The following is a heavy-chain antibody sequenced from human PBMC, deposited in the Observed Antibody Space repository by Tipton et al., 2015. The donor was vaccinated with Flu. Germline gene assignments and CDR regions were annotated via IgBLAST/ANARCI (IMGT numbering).Heavy chain of an antibody. D-gene: IGHD3-10*01. V-gene: IGHV4-38-2*02. CDR1: GYSISSRYY. CDR3: ATTTYYYGSGSHDY. Sequence: TLSLTYTVSGYSISSRYYWGWIRQPPGKGLEWIGCVYHGGTTYYNPSLKSRVAISLDTFQNQFSLKLTSVTAADTAVYYCATTTYYYGSGSHDYWGQGTLVTVSS. CDR2: VYHGGTT. J-gene: IGHJ4*02.